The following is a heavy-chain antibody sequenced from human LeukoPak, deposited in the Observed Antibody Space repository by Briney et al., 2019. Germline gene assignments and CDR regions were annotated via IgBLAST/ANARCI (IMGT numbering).Heavy chain of an antibody. Sequence: GGSLRLSCAASGFAFSSYGMHWVRQAPGKGLEWVSSISSSSSYIYYADSVKGRFTISRDNAKNSLYLQMNSLRAEDTAVYYCARGYCSSTSCYVGYDAFDIWGQGTMVTVSS. J-gene: IGHJ3*02. CDR2: ISSSSSYI. V-gene: IGHV3-21*01. D-gene: IGHD2-2*01. CDR3: ARGYCSSTSCYVGYDAFDI. CDR1: GFAFSSYG.